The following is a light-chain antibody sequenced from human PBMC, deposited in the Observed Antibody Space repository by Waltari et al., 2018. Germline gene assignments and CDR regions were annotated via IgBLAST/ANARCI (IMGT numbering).Light chain of an antibody. V-gene: IGLV2-14*03. CDR1: SGDVGGDVS. CDR3: ASQSGNNVVM. Sequence: QSALTQPASVSGAPGQSISISCIGSSGDVGGDVSVSWYQDHPGQDPKVIIYDGSSRPSVVSDRFSGSKFGDTASLTISDLQPEDEATYYCASQSGNNVVMFGGGTKLTVL. J-gene: IGLJ3*02. CDR2: DGS.